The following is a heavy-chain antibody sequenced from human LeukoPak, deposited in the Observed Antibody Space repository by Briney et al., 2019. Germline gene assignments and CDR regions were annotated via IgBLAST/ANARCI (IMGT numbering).Heavy chain of an antibody. CDR2: ISGSGGST. J-gene: IGHJ5*02. Sequence: PGGSLRLSCAASGFTFSIYAMSWVRQAPGKGLEWVSAISGSGGSTYYADSVKGRFTISRDNSKNTLYLQMNSLRAEDTAVYYCAKDLRAYYYDSSGYPPWGQGTLVTVSS. V-gene: IGHV3-23*01. CDR1: GFTFSIYA. CDR3: AKDLRAYYYDSSGYPP. D-gene: IGHD3-22*01.